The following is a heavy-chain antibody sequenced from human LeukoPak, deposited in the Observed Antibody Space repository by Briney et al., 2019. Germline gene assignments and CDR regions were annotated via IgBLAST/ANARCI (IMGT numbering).Heavy chain of an antibody. CDR1: GGSISSSSYY. D-gene: IGHD2-15*01. V-gene: IGHV4-39*07. Sequence: SETLSLTCTVSGGSISSSSYYWGWIRQPPGKWLGWIGSIYYSGSTYYHPSLKSRVTISVDTSKNQFSLKLSSVTAADTAVYYCARYCSGGSCYSGHYYYYYGMDVWGQGTTVTVSS. CDR2: IYYSGST. CDR3: ARYCSGGSCYSGHYYYYYGMDV. J-gene: IGHJ6*02.